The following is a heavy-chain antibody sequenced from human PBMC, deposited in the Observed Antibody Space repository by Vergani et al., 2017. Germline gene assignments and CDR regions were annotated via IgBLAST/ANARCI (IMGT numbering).Heavy chain of an antibody. Sequence: EVQLVESGGGLVKRGGSLRLSCAASGFTFSSYSMNWVRQAPGKGLEWVSSISSSSSYIHYSDSLKGRFTISRDNAKSSLYLRMNRLTIEDTAVYYCYYDFWAGYESGDVWGKGTTVTVSS. D-gene: IGHD3-3*01. V-gene: IGHV3-21*04. CDR3: YYDFWAGYESGDV. J-gene: IGHJ6*04. CDR2: ISSSSSYI. CDR1: GFTFSSYS.